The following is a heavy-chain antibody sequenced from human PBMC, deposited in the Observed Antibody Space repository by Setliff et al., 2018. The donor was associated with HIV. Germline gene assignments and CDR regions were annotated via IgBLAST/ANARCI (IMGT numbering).Heavy chain of an antibody. CDR1: GFTFSSYG. CDR3: ARVPAAGVRGRPDLYHWFDP. J-gene: IGHJ5*02. D-gene: IGHD3-3*01. CDR2: IWYDGSKK. Sequence: GGSLRLSCAASGFTFSSYGMNWVRQAPGKGLEWVAIIWYDGSKKYYADSVKGRFTMSRDDSKNPLYLQMNSLRAEASAVYYCARVPAAGVRGRPDLYHWFDPWGQGTLVTVSS. V-gene: IGHV3-33*01.